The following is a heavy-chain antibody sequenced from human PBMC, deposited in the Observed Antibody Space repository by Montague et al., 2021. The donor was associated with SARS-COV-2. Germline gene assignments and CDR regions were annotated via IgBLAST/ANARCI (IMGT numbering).Heavy chain of an antibody. D-gene: IGHD6-19*01. CDR3: ARPGSVSGWFYFDD. V-gene: IGHV4-39*02. CDR1: GESIDRDTYY. Sequence: SETLSLTCIVSGESIDRDTYYWGWNRQSPGKGLEWIGSLSSSGSTYYNPSLRSRVTISMDTSKNHFSLKVNSVTATDTAVYFCARPGSVSGWFYFDDWGQGTLASVSS. CDR2: LSSSGST. J-gene: IGHJ4*02.